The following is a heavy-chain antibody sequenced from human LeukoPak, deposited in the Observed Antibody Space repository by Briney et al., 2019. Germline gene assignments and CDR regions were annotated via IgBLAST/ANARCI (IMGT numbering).Heavy chain of an antibody. Sequence: GGSLRLSCAASGFTFSSYAMHWVRQAPGKGLEWVAFIRYDGSNKYYADSVKGRLTISRDNAKNTLYLQMNSLRAEDTAVYYCARDYRTYDYWGQGTLVTVSS. CDR3: ARDYRTYDY. D-gene: IGHD1-14*01. CDR2: IRYDGSNK. J-gene: IGHJ4*02. CDR1: GFTFSSYA. V-gene: IGHV3-30*02.